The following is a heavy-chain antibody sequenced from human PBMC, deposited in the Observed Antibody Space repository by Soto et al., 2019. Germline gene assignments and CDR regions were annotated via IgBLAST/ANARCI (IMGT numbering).Heavy chain of an antibody. V-gene: IGHV3-53*04. CDR2: IYSGGST. CDR1: GFTVSSNY. Sequence: GESLKISCAASGFTVSSNYMSWVRQAPGKGLEWVSVIYSGGSTYYADSVKGRFTISRHNSKNTLYLQMNSLRAEDTAVYYCARGGAAAGDYYYYYMDVWGKGTTVTVSS. CDR3: ARGGAAAGDYYYYYMDV. J-gene: IGHJ6*03. D-gene: IGHD6-13*01.